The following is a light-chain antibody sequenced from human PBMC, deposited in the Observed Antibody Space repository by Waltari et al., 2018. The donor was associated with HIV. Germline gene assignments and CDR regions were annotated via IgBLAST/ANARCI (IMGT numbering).Light chain of an antibody. V-gene: IGLV3-1*01. J-gene: IGLJ2*01. CDR3: QAWDRGTAV. CDR1: KLGDKY. CDR2: QDN. Sequence: SYELTQPPSVSVSPGQTASITCSGDKLGDKYTCWYQQKPGQSPVLVNYQDNKRPSGIAARFSGSNSGNTATLTISGTQAMDEADYYCQAWDRGTAVFGGGTKLTVL.